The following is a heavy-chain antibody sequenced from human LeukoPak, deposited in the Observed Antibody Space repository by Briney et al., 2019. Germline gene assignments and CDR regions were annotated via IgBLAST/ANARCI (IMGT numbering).Heavy chain of an antibody. CDR1: GSSISSYY. J-gene: IGHJ4*02. CDR3: AREPPSGWFSLGFDY. D-gene: IGHD6-19*01. V-gene: IGHV4-4*07. CDR2: IYTSGST. Sequence: PPETLSLTCTVSGSSISSYYWSWIRQPAGKGLEWIGRIYTSGSTNYNPSLKSRVTISVDTSKNQFSLKLSSVTAADTAVYYCAREPPSGWFSLGFDYWGQGTLVTVSS.